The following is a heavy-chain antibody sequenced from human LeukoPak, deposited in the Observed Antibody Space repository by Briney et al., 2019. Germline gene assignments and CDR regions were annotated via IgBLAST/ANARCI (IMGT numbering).Heavy chain of an antibody. CDR2: IYWNDDK. CDR3: ARTKEGNPFDY. J-gene: IGHJ4*02. Sequence: TGPTLVNPTETLTLTCTFSGFSLNTFGEGVGCIRQPPGKALEWLALIYWNDDKRYSPALNGRLTITKDTSRNVVVLTMTNVDPVDSGTYYCARTKEGNPFDYWGQGTLVTVSS. V-gene: IGHV2-5*01. CDR1: GFSLNTFGEG.